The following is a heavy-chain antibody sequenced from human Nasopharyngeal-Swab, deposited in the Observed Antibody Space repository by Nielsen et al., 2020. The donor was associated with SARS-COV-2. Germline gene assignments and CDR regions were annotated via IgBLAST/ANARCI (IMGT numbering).Heavy chain of an antibody. J-gene: IGHJ3*02. CDR2: ISGSGGST. Sequence: GGSLRLSCAASGFTFSSYAMSWVRQAPGKGLEWVSAISGSGGSTYYADSVEGRFTISRDNAKNSLYLEMDSLRAEDTAVYYCARVKSFGPDVFDIWGQGTMVTVSS. D-gene: IGHD3-16*01. V-gene: IGHV3-23*01. CDR1: GFTFSSYA. CDR3: ARVKSFGPDVFDI.